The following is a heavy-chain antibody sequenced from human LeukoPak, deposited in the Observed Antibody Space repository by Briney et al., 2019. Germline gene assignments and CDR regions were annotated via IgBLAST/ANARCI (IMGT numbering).Heavy chain of an antibody. Sequence: SQTLSLTCAISGDSVSSNSAAWNWIRQSPSRGLEWLGRTYYRSKWYNDYAVSVKSRITINPDTSKNQFSLQLNSVTPEDTAVYYCARHTKSGYYYIAFGGFDYWGQGTLVTVSS. CDR2: TYYRSKWYN. V-gene: IGHV6-1*01. D-gene: IGHD3-22*01. CDR3: ARHTKSGYYYIAFGGFDY. CDR1: GDSVSSNSAA. J-gene: IGHJ4*02.